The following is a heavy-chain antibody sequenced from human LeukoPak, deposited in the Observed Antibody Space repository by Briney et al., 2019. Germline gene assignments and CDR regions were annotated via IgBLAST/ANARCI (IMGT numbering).Heavy chain of an antibody. CDR1: GFTFSSYA. CDR3: ARDPLRREAYYFDY. V-gene: IGHV3-30-3*01. J-gene: IGHJ4*02. Sequence: GGSLRLSCAASGFTFSSYAMHWVRQAPGKGLEGVAVISYDGSNKYYADSVKGRFTISRDHPNNPLYLQMNSLRAEDTAVYYCARDPLRREAYYFDYWGQGTLVTVSS. D-gene: IGHD1-14*01. CDR2: ISYDGSNK.